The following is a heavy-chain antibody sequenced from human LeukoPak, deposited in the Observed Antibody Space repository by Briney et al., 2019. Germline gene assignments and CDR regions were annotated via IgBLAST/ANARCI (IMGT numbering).Heavy chain of an antibody. D-gene: IGHD2-2*01. CDR3: ARAESGYCSSTSCSTGGFDP. CDR1: GFTFSSYA. J-gene: IGHJ5*02. Sequence: GGSLRLSCAASGFTFSSYAMSWVRQAPGKGLEWVSVIYSGGSTYYADSVKGRFTISRDNSKNTLYLQMNSLRAEDTAVYYCARAESGYCSSTSCSTGGFDPWGQGTLVTVSS. V-gene: IGHV3-53*01. CDR2: IYSGGST.